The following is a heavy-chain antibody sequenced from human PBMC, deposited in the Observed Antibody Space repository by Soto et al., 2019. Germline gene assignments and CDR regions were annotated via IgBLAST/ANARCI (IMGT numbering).Heavy chain of an antibody. D-gene: IGHD3-3*01. Sequence: SETLSLTCAVSGGSISSSNWWSWVRQPPGKGLEWIGEIYHSGSTNYNPSLKSRVTISVDTSKNQFSLKLSSVTAADTAVYYCARHMYPYYDFWSGNNWFDPWGQGTLVTVSS. CDR2: IYHSGST. J-gene: IGHJ5*02. V-gene: IGHV4-4*02. CDR1: GGSISSSNW. CDR3: ARHMYPYYDFWSGNNWFDP.